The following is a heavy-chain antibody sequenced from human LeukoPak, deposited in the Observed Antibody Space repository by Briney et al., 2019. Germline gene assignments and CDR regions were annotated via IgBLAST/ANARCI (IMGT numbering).Heavy chain of an antibody. CDR1: GGTFSSYA. D-gene: IGHD3-22*01. Sequence: GSSGKVPCKASGGTFSSYAISWVRQAPGQGLEWMGGIIPIFGTANYAQKFQGRVTITTDESTSTAYMELSSLRSDDTAVYYCARARFKYYYDSSGFDYWGQGTLVTVSS. CDR3: ARARFKYYYDSSGFDY. CDR2: IIPIFGTA. J-gene: IGHJ4*02. V-gene: IGHV1-69*05.